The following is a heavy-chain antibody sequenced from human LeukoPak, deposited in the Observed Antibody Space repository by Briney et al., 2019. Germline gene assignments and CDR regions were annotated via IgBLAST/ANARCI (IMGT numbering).Heavy chain of an antibody. D-gene: IGHD3-22*01. V-gene: IGHV4-59*01. Sequence: SETLSLTCTVTDGSISGYYWSWIRQSPGKGLEWIGYIYFTGFTHYNPSLKSRVTMSVDMSKNQFSLNLKPVTAADTAVYYCAREPNYYDSSGFIWGFDYWGQGTLVTVSS. CDR3: AREPNYYDSSGFIWGFDY. CDR1: DGSISGYY. CDR2: IYFTGFT. J-gene: IGHJ4*02.